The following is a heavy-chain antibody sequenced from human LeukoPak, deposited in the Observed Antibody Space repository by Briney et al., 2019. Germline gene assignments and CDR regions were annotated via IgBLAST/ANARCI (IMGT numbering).Heavy chain of an antibody. Sequence: ASQTLSLTCTVSGGSISSGSYYWSWIRQPAGKGLEWIGRIYTNGSTNYNPSLKSRVTISVDTSKNQFSLKLSSVTAADTAVYYCASSLGTTTDFDYWGQGTLVTVSS. V-gene: IGHV4-61*02. CDR3: ASSLGTTTDFDY. J-gene: IGHJ4*02. CDR2: IYTNGST. D-gene: IGHD1-14*01. CDR1: GGSISSGSYY.